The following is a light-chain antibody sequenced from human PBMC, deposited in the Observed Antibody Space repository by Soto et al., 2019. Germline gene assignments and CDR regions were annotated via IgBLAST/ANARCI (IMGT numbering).Light chain of an antibody. Sequence: DIQMTQSPSSLSASVGDRVTITCRASQGISKDLDWYQQKPGLVPKRLIYAASNLPSGVPSRFSGSGAGTEFTLTISSLQPEDFATYYCLQYNRSPLTFGGGTRWIS. J-gene: IGKJ4*01. CDR3: LQYNRSPLT. CDR2: AAS. CDR1: QGISKD. V-gene: IGKV1-17*01.